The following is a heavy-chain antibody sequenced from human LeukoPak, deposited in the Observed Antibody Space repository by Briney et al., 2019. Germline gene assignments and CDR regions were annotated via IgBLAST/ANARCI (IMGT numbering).Heavy chain of an antibody. D-gene: IGHD2-15*01. CDR2: INHSGST. V-gene: IGHV4-34*01. CDR3: ARDRGSAGGFDY. Sequence: PSETLSLTCIVYGGSFSGYYWSWIRQPPGKGLEWLGEINHSGSTNYNPSLKSRVSISVDTSKNQFSLKLSSVTAADTAVYYCARDRGSAGGFDYWGQGTLVTVTS. CDR1: GGSFSGYY. J-gene: IGHJ4*02.